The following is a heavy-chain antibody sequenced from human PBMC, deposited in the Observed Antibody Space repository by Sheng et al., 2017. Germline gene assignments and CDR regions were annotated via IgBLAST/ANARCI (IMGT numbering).Heavy chain of an antibody. D-gene: IGHD3-22*01. J-gene: IGHJ5*02. V-gene: IGHV4-39*07. Sequence: QLQLQESGPGLVKPSETLSLTCTVSGGSITTSNYYWGWIRQPPGKGLEWIGSIYYSGSTYYNPSLKSRLTFSVDTSKNQFSLKLNSVTAADTAVYYCARVEWSYYDGSGYYLGLVPTPWGQGTLVTVSS. CDR3: ARVEWSYYDGSGYYLGLVPTP. CDR2: IYYSGST. CDR1: GGSITTSNYY.